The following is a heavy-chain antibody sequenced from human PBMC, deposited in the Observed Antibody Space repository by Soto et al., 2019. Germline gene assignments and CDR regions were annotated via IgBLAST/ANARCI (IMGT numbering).Heavy chain of an antibody. D-gene: IGHD2-21*01. CDR2: ISYDGSNK. V-gene: IGHV3-30-3*01. J-gene: IGHJ4*02. Sequence: ARSLRLSCAASGFIFTSYAMDWVRQAPDKGMEWVAVISYDGSNKYYADSVKGRFTICRDNSKNTLYLQMNSLRYEYTAVYYCARDLVRYLALDHWGQGTLVTVSS. CDR3: ARDLVRYLALDH. CDR1: GFIFTSYA.